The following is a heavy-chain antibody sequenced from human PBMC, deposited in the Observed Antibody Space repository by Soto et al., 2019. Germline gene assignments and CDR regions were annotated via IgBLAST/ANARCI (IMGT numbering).Heavy chain of an antibody. J-gene: IGHJ4*02. V-gene: IGHV4-38-2*02. CDR2: IYHSGST. CDR1: GYSISSGYY. D-gene: IGHD3-10*01. Sequence: SETLSLTCTVSGYSISSGYYWGWIRQPPGKGLEWIGSIYHSGSTYYNPSLKSRVTISVDTSKNQFSLKLSSVTAADTAVYYCARLIVRSGSYDYWGQGTLVTVSS. CDR3: ARLIVRSGSYDY.